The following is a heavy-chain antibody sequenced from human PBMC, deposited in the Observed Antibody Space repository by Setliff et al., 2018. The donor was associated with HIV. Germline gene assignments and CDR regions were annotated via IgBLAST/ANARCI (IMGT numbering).Heavy chain of an antibody. CDR1: GESLSAYY. CDR3: ARASNMDIVTTILYYFDY. D-gene: IGHD5-12*01. V-gene: IGHV4-34*01. Sequence: SETLSLTCAVYGESLSAYYWTWIRQPPGKGLEWIGEISHGGSANYNPSLKSRVTISEDTSKNQFSLKLSSVTAADTAVYYCARASNMDIVTTILYYFDYWGQGTLVTVS. J-gene: IGHJ4*02. CDR2: ISHGGSA.